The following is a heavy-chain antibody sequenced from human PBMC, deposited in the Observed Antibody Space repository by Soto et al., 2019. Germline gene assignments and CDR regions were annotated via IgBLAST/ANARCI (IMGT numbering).Heavy chain of an antibody. CDR1: GIKFRDSA. Sequence: GWSLRLSCAAPGIKFRDSAMSWVRQAPGKGLEWVSSISNNGDATYYADSVKGRFHISRDNSEKTVFLEMNSLRVEDTAVYFCAQLALWFGEFGRGYWGQGALVTVSS. D-gene: IGHD3-10*01. J-gene: IGHJ4*02. CDR3: AQLALWFGEFGRGY. CDR2: ISNNGDAT. V-gene: IGHV3-23*01.